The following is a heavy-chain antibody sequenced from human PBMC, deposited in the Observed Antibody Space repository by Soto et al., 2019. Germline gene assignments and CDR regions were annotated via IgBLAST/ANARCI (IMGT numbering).Heavy chain of an antibody. CDR1: GYTFTSHA. Sequence: QVQLVQSGAEVKKPGASVKVSCKASGYTFTSHAMHWVRQAPGQRLEWMGWINAGEGNTKYSQKFRGRVTLTRDTSARIAYMELSSLRSEDTAVYDCARGSGSHFPHFAHWGQGILVTVSS. CDR3: ARGSGSHFPHFAH. CDR2: INAGEGNT. J-gene: IGHJ4*02. V-gene: IGHV1-3*01. D-gene: IGHD1-26*01.